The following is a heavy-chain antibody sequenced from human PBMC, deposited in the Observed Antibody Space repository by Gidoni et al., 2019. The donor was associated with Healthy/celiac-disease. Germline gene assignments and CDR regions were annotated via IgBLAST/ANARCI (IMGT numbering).Heavy chain of an antibody. CDR1: GFTFSDYY. D-gene: IGHD6-13*01. J-gene: IGHJ1*01. Sequence: QVQLVESGGGLVKPGGSLRLSCAASGFTFSDYYMSWIRQAPGKGLEWVSYISSSSSYTNYADSVKGRFTISRDNAKNSLYLQMNSLRAEDTAVYYCARLPSSSWYKYFQHWGQGTLVTVSS. CDR3: ARLPSSSWYKYFQH. V-gene: IGHV3-11*06. CDR2: ISSSSSYT.